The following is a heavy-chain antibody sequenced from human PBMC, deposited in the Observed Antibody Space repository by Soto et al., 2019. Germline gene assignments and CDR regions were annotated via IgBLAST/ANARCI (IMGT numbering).Heavy chain of an antibody. CDR3: ARSVVXXGDYRYFDY. CDR2: ISYDGSNK. Sequence: QVQLVESGGGVVQPGRSLRLSCAASGFTFSSYAMHWVRQAPGKGLEWVAVISYDGSNKYYADSVKGRFTISRDNSKNTLYLQMNSLRAEDTAVYYCARSVVXXGDYRYFDYWGQGTLVTVSS. V-gene: IGHV3-30-3*01. D-gene: IGHD4-17*01. CDR1: GFTFSSYA. J-gene: IGHJ4*02.